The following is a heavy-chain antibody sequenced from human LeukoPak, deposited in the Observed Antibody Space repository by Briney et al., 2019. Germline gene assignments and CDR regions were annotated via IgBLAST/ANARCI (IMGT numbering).Heavy chain of an antibody. V-gene: IGHV3-23*01. J-gene: IGHJ5*02. CDR3: AKDRITMVRGAKFNWFDP. Sequence: GRSLRLSCAASGFTFSSYAMSWVRQAPGKGLEWVSAISGSGGSTYYADSVKGRFTISRDNSKNTLYLQMNSLRAEDTAVYYCAKDRITMVRGAKFNWFDPWGQGTLVTVSS. D-gene: IGHD3-10*01. CDR1: GFTFSSYA. CDR2: ISGSGGST.